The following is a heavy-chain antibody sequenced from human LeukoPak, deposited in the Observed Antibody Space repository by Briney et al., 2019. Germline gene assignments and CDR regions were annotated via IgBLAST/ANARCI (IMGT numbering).Heavy chain of an antibody. D-gene: IGHD5-24*01. J-gene: IGHJ4*02. Sequence: SETLSLTCAVYGGSFSGYYWTWIRQPPGKGLEWIGESDHRGSTHYNPSLKSRVTISADTSKNQFSLRLSSVTAADTAVYYCARGGRWLRPRYYFDYWGQGTLVTVSS. V-gene: IGHV4-34*01. CDR3: ARGGRWLRPRYYFDY. CDR2: SDHRGST. CDR1: GGSFSGYY.